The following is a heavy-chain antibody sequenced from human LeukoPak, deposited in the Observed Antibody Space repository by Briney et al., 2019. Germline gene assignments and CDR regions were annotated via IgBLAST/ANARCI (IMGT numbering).Heavy chain of an antibody. J-gene: IGHJ4*02. Sequence: SETLSLTCTVPGGSISSYYWSWIRQPPGKGLEWIGYIYYSGSTNYNPSPTSRVTISVDTSKNQFSLKLSSVTAADTAVYYCARDAAAGNYFDYWGQGTLVTVS. D-gene: IGHD6-13*01. CDR2: IYYSGST. CDR3: ARDAAAGNYFDY. V-gene: IGHV4-59*01. CDR1: GGSISSYY.